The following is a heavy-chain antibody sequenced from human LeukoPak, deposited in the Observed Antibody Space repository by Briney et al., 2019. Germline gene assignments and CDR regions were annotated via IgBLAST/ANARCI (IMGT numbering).Heavy chain of an antibody. CDR2: IYPGDSDT. V-gene: IGHV5-51*01. Sequence: GDSLKISCKGCGYSFTSYWIGWVRQMPGKGLEWMGIIYPGDSDTRYSPSFQGQVTISADKSISTAYLQWSSLKASDTAMYYCARHPRDFWGNWFYPWVQGTLVTVSS. CDR1: GYSFTSYW. J-gene: IGHJ5*02. CDR3: ARHPRDFWGNWFYP. D-gene: IGHD3-3*01.